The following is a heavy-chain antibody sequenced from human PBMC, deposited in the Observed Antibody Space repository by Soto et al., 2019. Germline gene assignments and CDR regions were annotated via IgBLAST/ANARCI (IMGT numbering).Heavy chain of an antibody. J-gene: IGHJ4*02. D-gene: IGHD3-16*01. Sequence: PWGSLRLSCAASGFTVNSDYMNWIRQTPGKGLEWVAFIYNGESTHYADSVKGRFTISSDRSKNTLYLQMNSLRIEDTAVYYCARDGRGLGKLSLFEYWGQGTLVTVPQ. CDR3: ARDGRGLGKLSLFEY. CDR2: IYNGEST. CDR1: GFTVNSDY. V-gene: IGHV3-53*01.